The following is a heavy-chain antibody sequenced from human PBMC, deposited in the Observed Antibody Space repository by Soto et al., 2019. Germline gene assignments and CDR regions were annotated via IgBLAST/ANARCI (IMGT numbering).Heavy chain of an antibody. J-gene: IGHJ4*02. CDR1: GYTFTRSG. D-gene: IGHD6-25*01. CDR3: ARTSWRLSFPWPFDY. V-gene: IGHV1-18*01. Sequence: ASVKVSCKASGYTFTRSGISWARQAPGQGPEWMGWISSYNGDTNYAQTFQGRVTMTTDTSTSTAYMELSSLRSYDTAVYFCARTSWRLSFPWPFDYWGQGTLVTVSS. CDR2: ISSYNGDT.